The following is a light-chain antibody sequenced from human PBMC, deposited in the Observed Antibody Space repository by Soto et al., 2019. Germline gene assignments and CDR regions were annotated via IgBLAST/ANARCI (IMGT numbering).Light chain of an antibody. CDR1: PSNIGNNY. CDR2: DNH. V-gene: IGLV1-51*01. CDR3: ATWDSSLSSAY. Sequence: QSVVTQPPSVSAAPGQRVTISCSGGPSNIGNNYVSWYQQLPGTAPKLLIYDNHNRPSGIPDRFSGSKSGTSATLAITGLHAGDDADYYCATWDSSLSSAYFGGGTKLTVL. J-gene: IGLJ2*01.